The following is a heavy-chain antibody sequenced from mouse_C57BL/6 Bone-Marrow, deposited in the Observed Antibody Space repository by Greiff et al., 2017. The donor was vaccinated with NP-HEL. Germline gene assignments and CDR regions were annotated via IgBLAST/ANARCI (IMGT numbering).Heavy chain of an antibody. V-gene: IGHV1-52*01. J-gene: IGHJ1*03. CDR3: AGYYSGSIWYFDV. Sequence: QVQLLQPGAELVRPGSSVKLSCTASGFTFTSYSMHWVQQSPIQGLEWIGNIDPSDSETHYNQKFKDKATLTGDKSSSTAYMQLSILTTEYSAVDKGAGYYSGSIWYFDVWGTGPTVTVSA. CDR1: GFTFTSYS. D-gene: IGHD1-1*01. CDR2: IDPSDSET.